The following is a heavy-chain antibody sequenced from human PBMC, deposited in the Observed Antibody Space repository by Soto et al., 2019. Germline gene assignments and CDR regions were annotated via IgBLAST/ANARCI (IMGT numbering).Heavy chain of an antibody. J-gene: IGHJ4*02. V-gene: IGHV1-3*01. D-gene: IGHD6-13*01. Sequence: VSVKVSCKASGYTFTSYAMHWVRQAPGQRLEWMGWINAGNGNTKYSQKFQGRVTITRDTSASTAYMELSSLRSEDTAVYYCARDKVVARWYHNLLTNAAFFDYWGQGTLVTVSS. CDR2: INAGNGNT. CDR3: ARDKVVARWYHNLLTNAAFFDY. CDR1: GYTFTSYA.